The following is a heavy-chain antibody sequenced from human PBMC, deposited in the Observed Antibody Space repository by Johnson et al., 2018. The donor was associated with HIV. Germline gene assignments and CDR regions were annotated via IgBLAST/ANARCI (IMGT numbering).Heavy chain of an antibody. CDR2: IFSVGSA. Sequence: MLLVESGGGLVQPGGSLRLSCAASGITVRSNYMSWVRHSPGKGLEWVSVIFSVGSAYYADSVKGRFIISRDNSKNMLSLQMNSLRPEDTAVYYCARDGRDLVTRGSFDIWGQGTVVTVSS. CDR3: ARDGRDLVTRGSFDI. V-gene: IGHV3-66*02. CDR1: GITVRSNY. D-gene: IGHD3-9*01. J-gene: IGHJ3*02.